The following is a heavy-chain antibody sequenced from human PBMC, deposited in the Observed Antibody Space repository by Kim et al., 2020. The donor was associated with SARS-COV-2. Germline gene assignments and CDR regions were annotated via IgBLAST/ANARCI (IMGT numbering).Heavy chain of an antibody. D-gene: IGHD3-16*01. CDR3: ARAGPIYYGSYGYYGMDV. J-gene: IGHJ6*02. V-gene: IGHV4-34*01. Sequence: KSLVTISVDTSKNQFSLKLSAVTAADTAVYYCARAGPIYYGSYGYYGMDVWGQGTTVTVSS.